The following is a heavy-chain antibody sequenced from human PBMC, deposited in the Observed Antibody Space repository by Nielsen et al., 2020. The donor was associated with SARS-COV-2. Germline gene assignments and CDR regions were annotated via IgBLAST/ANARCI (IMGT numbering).Heavy chain of an antibody. CDR2: INHSGST. D-gene: IGHD4-17*01. Sequence: SETLSLTCAVYGGSFSGYYWSWIRQPPGKGLEWIGEINHSGSTNYNPSLKSRVTISVDTSKNQFSLKLSSVTAADTAVYYCARGGRGDYVLEDAFDIWGQGTMVTVSS. CDR3: ARGGRGDYVLEDAFDI. V-gene: IGHV4-34*01. CDR1: GGSFSGYY. J-gene: IGHJ3*02.